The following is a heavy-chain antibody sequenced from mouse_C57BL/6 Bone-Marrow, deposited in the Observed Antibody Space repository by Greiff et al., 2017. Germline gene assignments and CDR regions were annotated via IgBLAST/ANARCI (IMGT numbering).Heavy chain of an antibody. Sequence: QVQLQQSGAELARPGASVKMSCKASGYTFTSYTMHWVKQRPGQGLEWIGYINPSSGYTKYNQKFKDKATLTADKSSSTAYMQLSSLTSEDSAVYYCARWDPTVPDYWGQGTTLTVSS. CDR3: ARWDPTVPDY. D-gene: IGHD1-1*01. CDR1: GYTFTSYT. J-gene: IGHJ2*01. CDR2: INPSSGYT. V-gene: IGHV1-4*01.